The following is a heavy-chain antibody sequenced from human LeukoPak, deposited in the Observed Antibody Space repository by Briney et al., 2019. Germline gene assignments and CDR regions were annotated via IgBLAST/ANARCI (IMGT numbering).Heavy chain of an antibody. CDR2: ISAYNGNT. J-gene: IGHJ4*02. CDR1: GYTFTSYG. Sequence: ASVKVSCKASGYTFTSYGISWVRQAPGQGLEWMGWISAYNGNTNYAQKLQGRVTMTTDTSTSTAYMELRGLRSDNTAVYYCARDGRLTGPGGGFDYWGQGTLVTVSS. V-gene: IGHV1-18*04. D-gene: IGHD3-16*01. CDR3: ARDGRLTGPGGGFDY.